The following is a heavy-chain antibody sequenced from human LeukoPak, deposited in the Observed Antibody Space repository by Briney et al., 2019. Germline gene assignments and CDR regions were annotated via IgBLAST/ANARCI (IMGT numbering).Heavy chain of an antibody. D-gene: IGHD2-15*01. Sequence: SETLSLTCSVSGYSISSGNYWGWIRLPPGKGLQWIGSIYHSGSTYYNPSLKSRVTISVDTSKNQFSLKLSSVTAADTAVYYCATFGGGVVVVAATPSGWGQGTLVTVSS. V-gene: IGHV4-38-2*01. CDR1: GYSISSGNY. CDR2: IYHSGST. J-gene: IGHJ4*02. CDR3: ATFGGGVVVVAATPSG.